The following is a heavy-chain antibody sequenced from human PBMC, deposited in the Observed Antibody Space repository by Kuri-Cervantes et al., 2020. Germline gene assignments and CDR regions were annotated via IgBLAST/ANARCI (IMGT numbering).Heavy chain of an antibody. CDR3: ARLPWRYCSGGSCLYNWFDP. J-gene: IGHJ5*02. Sequence: SVKVSCKASGGTFSSYAISWVRQAPGQGLEWMGGIIPIFGTANYAQKLQGRVTITADESTSTAYMELSSLRSEDTAVYYCARLPWRYCSGGSCLYNWFDPWGQGTLVTVSS. V-gene: IGHV1-69*13. CDR2: IIPIFGTA. CDR1: GGTFSSYA. D-gene: IGHD2-15*01.